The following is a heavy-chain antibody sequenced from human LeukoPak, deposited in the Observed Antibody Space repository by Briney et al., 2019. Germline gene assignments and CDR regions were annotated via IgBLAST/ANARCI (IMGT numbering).Heavy chain of an antibody. CDR2: INPSGGST. J-gene: IGHJ4*02. V-gene: IGHV1-46*01. D-gene: IGHD3-22*01. CDR1: GYTFTSYY. CDR3: AREYYDSSGYYPLDY. Sequence: ASVKVSCKASGYTFTSYYMHWVRQAPGQGLEWMGIINPSGGSTSYAQKFQGRVTMTRDVSTSTVYMELSSLRSEDTAVYYCAREYYDSSGYYPLDYWGQGTLVTVSS.